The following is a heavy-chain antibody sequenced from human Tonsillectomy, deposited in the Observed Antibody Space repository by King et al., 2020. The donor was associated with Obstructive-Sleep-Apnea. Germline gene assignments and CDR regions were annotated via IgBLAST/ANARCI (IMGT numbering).Heavy chain of an antibody. D-gene: IGHD3-10*01. CDR3: ARDEGLSGVLGLRFEY. CDR2: VFYSGDT. CDR1: GDSIGSSISY. Sequence: QLQESGPGLVKPSESLSLTCTVSGDSIGSSISYWGWIRQPPGKGLEWIGSVFYSGDTYYNPSLKSRVTISVERSQNQFSLNLYSMTAADTAVYYCARDEGLSGVLGLRFEYWGQGTLVTVSS. V-gene: IGHV4-39*07. J-gene: IGHJ4*02.